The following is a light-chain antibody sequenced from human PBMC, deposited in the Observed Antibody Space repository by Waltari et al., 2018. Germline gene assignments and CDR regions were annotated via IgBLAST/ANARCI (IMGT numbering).Light chain of an antibody. J-gene: IGLJ1*01. CDR2: EVN. CDR1: RLDVDSYNL. CDR3: CSYAGTSIYV. Sequence: QSALTQPASVSGSPGQSITLSCTGSRLDVDSYNLFSWFQQKPGKAPKLIIYEVNKRPSGVSYRFSGSKSGNTASLTISGLQADDEADYYCCSYAGTSIYVFGSGTKVTV. V-gene: IGLV2-23*02.